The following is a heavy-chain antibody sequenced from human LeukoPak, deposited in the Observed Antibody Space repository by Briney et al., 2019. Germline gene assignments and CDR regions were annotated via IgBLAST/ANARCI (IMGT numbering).Heavy chain of an antibody. CDR2: INPNSGVT. CDR1: GYRFTGCY. V-gene: IGHV1-2*02. Sequence: GASVKVSCKASGYRFTGCYMHWVRQAPGQGLEWMGWINPNSGVTNYAQNFQGRVSMTRDTSTSTVYMELSSLRSEDTAVYYCARDGYYDSSGYSGDYWGQGTLVTVSS. CDR3: ARDGYYDSSGYSGDY. D-gene: IGHD3-22*01. J-gene: IGHJ4*02.